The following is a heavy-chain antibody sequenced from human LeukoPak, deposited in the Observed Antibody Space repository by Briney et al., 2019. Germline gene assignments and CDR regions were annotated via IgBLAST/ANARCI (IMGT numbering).Heavy chain of an antibody. D-gene: IGHD2-2*01. CDR1: GXSISSGDYY. Sequence: SETLSLTCTVSGXSISSGDYYWSWIRQPPGKGLEWIGYIYYSGSTYYNPSLKSRVTISVDTSKNQFSLKLSSVTAADTAVYYCARFIVVVPAAINWFDPWGQGTLVTVSS. V-gene: IGHV4-30-4*01. J-gene: IGHJ5*02. CDR3: ARFIVVVPAAINWFDP. CDR2: IYYSGST.